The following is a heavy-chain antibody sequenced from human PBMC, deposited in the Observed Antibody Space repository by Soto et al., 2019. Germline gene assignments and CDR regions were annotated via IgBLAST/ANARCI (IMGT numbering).Heavy chain of an antibody. CDR2: ITWNSGSL. CDR1: GFTFDDYG. J-gene: IGHJ3*02. CDR3: TKVGQGVVLASTAESGDAFDM. Sequence: EVQLVESGGGLVEPGRSLTLSCVASGFTFDDYGMHWVRQPPGKGLEWVSGITWNSGSLGYADSVKGRFTISRDNAKNSLNLQMNSLRTEDTALSYCTKVGQGVVLASTAESGDAFDMWGQGTMVTVSS. D-gene: IGHD2-8*01. V-gene: IGHV3-9*01.